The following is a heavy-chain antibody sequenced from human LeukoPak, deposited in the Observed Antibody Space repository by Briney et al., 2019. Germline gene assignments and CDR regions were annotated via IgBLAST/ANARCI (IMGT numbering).Heavy chain of an antibody. V-gene: IGHV1-46*01. Sequence: ASVKVSCKASGYTFTSYYMHWVRQATGQGLEWRGIIDPSGGSTSYAQKFQGRVTMTRDTSTSTVYMDLSSLRSEDTAVYYCARDKSGTTQGDFDYWGQGTLVTVSS. CDR3: ARDKSGTTQGDFDY. J-gene: IGHJ4*02. CDR1: GYTFTSYY. D-gene: IGHD1-1*01. CDR2: IDPSGGST.